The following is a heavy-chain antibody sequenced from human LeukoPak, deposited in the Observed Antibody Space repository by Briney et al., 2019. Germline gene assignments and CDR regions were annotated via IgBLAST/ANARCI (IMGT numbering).Heavy chain of an antibody. D-gene: IGHD4-17*01. Sequence: ASETLSLTCTVSGGSMSSYYWSWIRQPPGKGLDWIGYVYYSGSTNYNPSLKSRVIISVDTSKNQFFLNLISVTAADTAVYYCARGTAQTVNTYAFDMWGQGTMVTVSS. CDR3: ARGTAQTVNTYAFDM. J-gene: IGHJ3*02. CDR2: VYYSGST. V-gene: IGHV4-59*01. CDR1: GGSMSSYY.